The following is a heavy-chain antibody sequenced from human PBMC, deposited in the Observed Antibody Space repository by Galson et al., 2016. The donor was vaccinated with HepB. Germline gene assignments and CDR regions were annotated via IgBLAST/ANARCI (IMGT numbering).Heavy chain of an antibody. CDR2: TSDSDSSV. Sequence: SLRLSCATSGFTFSDYYMNWLRQAPGKGLEWVSYTSDSDSSVSYSDSVKGRFTISRDNARNSLYLHMNSLRADDTAVYYCARGSYGSGTYFHFDKWGQGTLVTVSS. D-gene: IGHD3-10*01. V-gene: IGHV3-11*01. CDR1: GFTFSDYY. CDR3: ARGSYGSGTYFHFDK. J-gene: IGHJ4*02.